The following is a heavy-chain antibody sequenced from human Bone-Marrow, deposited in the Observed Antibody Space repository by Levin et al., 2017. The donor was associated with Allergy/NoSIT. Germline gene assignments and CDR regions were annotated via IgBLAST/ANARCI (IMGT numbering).Heavy chain of an antibody. D-gene: IGHD5-18*01. Sequence: GGSLRLSCAASGFTFSSYAMSWVRQAPGKGLEWVSAISGSGGSTYYADPVKGRFTISRDNSKNTLYLQMNSLRAEDTAVYYCAKTYSYGRERPFDYWGQGTLVTVSS. CDR3: AKTYSYGRERPFDY. CDR1: GFTFSSYA. V-gene: IGHV3-23*01. J-gene: IGHJ4*02. CDR2: ISGSGGST.